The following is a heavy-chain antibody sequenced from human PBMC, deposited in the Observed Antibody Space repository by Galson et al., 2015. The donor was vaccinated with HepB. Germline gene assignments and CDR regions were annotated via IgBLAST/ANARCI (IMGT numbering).Heavy chain of an antibody. CDR1: GYTFTSYG. D-gene: IGHD1-1*01. V-gene: IGHV1-18*01. CDR2: ISAYNGNT. J-gene: IGHJ4*02. Sequence: SVKVSCKASGYTFTSYGISWVRQAPGQGLEWMGWISAYNGNTNYAQKLQGRVTMTTDTSTSTAYMELRSLRSDDTAVYYCARDRQLERRGCLGYWGQGTLVTVSS. CDR3: ARDRQLERRGCLGY.